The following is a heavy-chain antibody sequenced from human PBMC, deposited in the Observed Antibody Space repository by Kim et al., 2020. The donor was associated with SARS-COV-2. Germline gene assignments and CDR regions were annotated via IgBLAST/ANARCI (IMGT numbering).Heavy chain of an antibody. V-gene: IGHV4-59*01. CDR1: GGSISSYY. Sequence: SETLSLTCTVSGGSISSYYWSWIRQPPGKGLEWIGYIYYSGSTNYNPSLKSRVTISVDTSKNQFSLKLSSVTAADTAVYYCARGGYSSGWSYWYFDLWGRGTLVTVSS. D-gene: IGHD6-19*01. CDR3: ARGGYSSGWSYWYFDL. CDR2: IYYSGST. J-gene: IGHJ2*01.